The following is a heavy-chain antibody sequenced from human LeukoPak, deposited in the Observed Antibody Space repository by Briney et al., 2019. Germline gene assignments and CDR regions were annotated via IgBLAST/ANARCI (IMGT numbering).Heavy chain of an antibody. Sequence: SETLSLTCTVSGGSISSSSYYWGWIRQPPGRGREWFGSISYSGSTYYNPSLKSRVTISVDTSKNQFSLKLNSVTAADTAVYYCARSVDSLLNFDYWGQGTLVTVSS. CDR2: ISYSGST. CDR3: ARSVDSLLNFDY. V-gene: IGHV4-39*01. J-gene: IGHJ4*02. D-gene: IGHD3-22*01. CDR1: GGSISSSSYY.